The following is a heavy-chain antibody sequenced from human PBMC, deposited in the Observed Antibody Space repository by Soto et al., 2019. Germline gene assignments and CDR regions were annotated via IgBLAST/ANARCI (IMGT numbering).Heavy chain of an antibody. CDR3: TSGVGDPSTLFDY. CDR2: IRSKANSYAT. Sequence: EVQLVESGGGLVQPGGSLKLSCAASGFTFSGSAMHWVRQASGKGLEWVGRIRSKANSYATAYAASVKGRFTISRDDSKNTAYLQMDSLKTEDTAVYYCTSGVGDPSTLFDYWGQGTLVTVSS. D-gene: IGHD3-16*01. CDR1: GFTFSGSA. V-gene: IGHV3-73*02. J-gene: IGHJ4*02.